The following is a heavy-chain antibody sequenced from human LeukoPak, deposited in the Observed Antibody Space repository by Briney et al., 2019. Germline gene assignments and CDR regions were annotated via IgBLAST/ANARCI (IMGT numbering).Heavy chain of an antibody. CDR3: VSFYETY. CDR2: IIGDGTRT. CDR1: GFSFSYYW. V-gene: IGHV3-74*01. J-gene: IGHJ4*02. Sequence: GGSLRLSCAASGFSFSYYWMHWVRQGSGKGPVWVSRIIGDGTRTDYADSAKGRFTISRDNAKSTLYLQMNSLRAEDTAVYYCVSFYETYRGRGTLVTVSS. D-gene: IGHD2/OR15-2a*01.